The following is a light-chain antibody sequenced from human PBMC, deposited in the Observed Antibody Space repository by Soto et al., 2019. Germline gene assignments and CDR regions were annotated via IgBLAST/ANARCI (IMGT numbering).Light chain of an antibody. CDR3: QQYDTYWT. J-gene: IGKJ1*01. Sequence: DIQMTQSPSSLSASVGDRVTITCQASQGIGNYVNWYLQKPGKAPKLLIYDASILESGVPSRFRGSRSGTEFTLTISSLQPDDIATYYCQQYDTYWTFGQGTKVDIK. CDR2: DAS. V-gene: IGKV1-33*01. CDR1: QGIGNY.